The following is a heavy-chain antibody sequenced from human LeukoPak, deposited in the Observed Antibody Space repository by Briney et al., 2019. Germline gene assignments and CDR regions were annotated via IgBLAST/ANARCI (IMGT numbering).Heavy chain of an antibody. Sequence: SETLSLTCAVSGGSISSGSYYWSWIRQPAGKGLEGIGRIYTSGSTNYNPPLKSRVTISVDTSKNQFSLKLSSVTAADTAVYYCAREYVRYFDWPNPDYWGQGTLVTVSS. CDR1: GGSISSGSYY. J-gene: IGHJ4*02. CDR2: IYTSGST. D-gene: IGHD3-9*01. V-gene: IGHV4-61*02. CDR3: AREYVRYFDWPNPDY.